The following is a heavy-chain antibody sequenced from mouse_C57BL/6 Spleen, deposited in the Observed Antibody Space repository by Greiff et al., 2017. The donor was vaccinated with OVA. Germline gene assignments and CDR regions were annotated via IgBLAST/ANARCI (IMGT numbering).Heavy chain of an antibody. V-gene: IGHV2-5*01. D-gene: IGHD2-5*01. CDR1: GFSLTSYG. J-gene: IGHJ4*01. Sequence: VKLVESGPGLVQPSQSLSITCTVSGFSLTSYGVHWVRQSPGKGLEWLGVIWRGGSTDYNAAFMSRLSITKDNSKSQVFFKMNSLQADDTAIYYCAKRTDYSNFYYAMDYWGQGTSVTVSS. CDR3: AKRTDYSNFYYAMDY. CDR2: IWRGGST.